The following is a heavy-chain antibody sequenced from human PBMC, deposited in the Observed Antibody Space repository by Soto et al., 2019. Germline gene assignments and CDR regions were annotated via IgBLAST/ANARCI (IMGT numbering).Heavy chain of an antibody. CDR3: AKDPTYRKTLDAFDI. D-gene: IGHD1-26*01. CDR1: GFTFSSYA. J-gene: IGHJ3*02. CDR2: ISGSGGST. V-gene: IGHV3-23*01. Sequence: PGGSLRLSCAASGFTFSSYAMSWVRQAPGKGLEWVSAISGSGGSTYYADSVKGRFTISRDNSKNTLYLKMNSLRAEDTAVYYCAKDPTYRKTLDAFDIWGQGTMVTVSS.